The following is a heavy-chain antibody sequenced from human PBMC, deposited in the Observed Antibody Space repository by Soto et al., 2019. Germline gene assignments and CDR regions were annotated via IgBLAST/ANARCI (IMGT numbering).Heavy chain of an antibody. J-gene: IGHJ4*02. V-gene: IGHV3-30*04. CDR2: ISHDGSDK. Sequence: PGGSLRLSCAASGFTFSSYTMHWVRQTPGKGLERVAVISHDGSDKYYADSVKGRFTISRDNAKNSLDLQMNSLRAEGTAVYYWARDYYYDSSGYYAGFDYWGQETLVTVSS. D-gene: IGHD3-22*01. CDR1: GFTFSSYT. CDR3: ARDYYYDSSGYYAGFDY.